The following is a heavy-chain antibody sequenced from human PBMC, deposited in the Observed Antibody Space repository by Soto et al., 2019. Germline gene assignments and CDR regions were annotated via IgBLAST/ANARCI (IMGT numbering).Heavy chain of an antibody. CDR3: ATRPKSQQWLPYFDY. V-gene: IGHV4-59*08. J-gene: IGHJ4*02. D-gene: IGHD6-19*01. Sequence: GTLSFPXTVSDYSIRGDYWNWIRQPPGKGLEGIGYIYYSGSTNYNPSLKSRVTISVDTSKHPFSLKLSSVTAADTAVYSCATRPKSQQWLPYFDYCGQGTLVTVSS. CDR1: DYSIRGDY. CDR2: IYYSGST.